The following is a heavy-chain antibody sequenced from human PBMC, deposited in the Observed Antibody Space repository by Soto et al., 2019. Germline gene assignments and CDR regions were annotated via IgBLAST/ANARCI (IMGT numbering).Heavy chain of an antibody. CDR2: IIPIFGTA. V-gene: IGHV1-69*01. CDR1: GGTFSSYA. D-gene: IGHD2-15*01. CDR3: ARYCSGGSCYSVAFDI. J-gene: IGHJ3*02. Sequence: QVQLVQSGAEVKKPGSSVKVSCKASGGTFSSYAISWVRQAPGQGLEWMGGIIPIFGTANYAQRFQGRVTITADESTSTAYMELSSLRSEDTAVYYCARYCSGGSCYSVAFDIWGQGTMVTVSS.